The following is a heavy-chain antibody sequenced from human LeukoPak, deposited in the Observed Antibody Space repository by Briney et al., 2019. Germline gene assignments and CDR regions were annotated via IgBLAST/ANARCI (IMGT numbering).Heavy chain of an antibody. J-gene: IGHJ6*02. Sequence: GESLKISCKGSGYSFTSYWIGWVRQMPGKGLEWMGIIYPGDSGTRYSPSFQAQVTISADKSISTAYLQWSSLKASDTAMYYCTTRSGNWYYYYGMDVWGQGTTVTVSS. V-gene: IGHV5-51*01. CDR3: TTRSGNWYYYYGMDV. CDR2: IYPGDSGT. CDR1: GYSFTSYW. D-gene: IGHD1-1*01.